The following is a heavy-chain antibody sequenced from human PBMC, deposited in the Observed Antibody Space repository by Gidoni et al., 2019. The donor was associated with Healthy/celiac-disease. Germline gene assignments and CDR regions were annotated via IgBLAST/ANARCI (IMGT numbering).Heavy chain of an antibody. V-gene: IGHV3-11*01. CDR3: ARGYGDYDDY. CDR1: GFTFSDNY. D-gene: IGHD4-17*01. Sequence: QVQLVESGGGLVKPGGSRRRSCAASGFTFSDNYMSGLRQAPGKGLVWVSYISSSCSTIDYADSVKGRFTISRYNAKNSLYLHMHSLRAADTAVYYCARGYGDYDDYWGQGTLVTVSS. CDR2: ISSSCSTI. J-gene: IGHJ4*02.